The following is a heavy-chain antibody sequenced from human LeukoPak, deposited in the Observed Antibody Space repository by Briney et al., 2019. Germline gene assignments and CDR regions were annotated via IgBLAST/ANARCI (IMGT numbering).Heavy chain of an antibody. CDR2: IWYDGSNK. Sequence: GGSLRLSCAASGFTFSSYGMHWVRRAPGKGLEWVAVIWYDGSNKYYADSVKGRFTISRDNSKNTLYLQMNSLRAEDTAVYYCARGRFGESGAYYFDYWGQGTLVTVSS. J-gene: IGHJ4*02. V-gene: IGHV3-33*01. CDR3: ARGRFGESGAYYFDY. CDR1: GFTFSSYG. D-gene: IGHD2-15*01.